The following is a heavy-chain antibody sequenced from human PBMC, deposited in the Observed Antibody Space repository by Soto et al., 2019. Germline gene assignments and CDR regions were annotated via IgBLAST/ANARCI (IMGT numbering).Heavy chain of an antibody. CDR1: GGTFSSYA. CDR3: ARGIAARRGVYYDGMDV. D-gene: IGHD6-6*01. J-gene: IGHJ6*02. Sequence: QVQLVQSGAEVKKPGSSVKVSCKASGGTFSSYAISWVRQAPGQGLEWMGGIIPIFGTANYAQKFQGRVTITADESTSKAYMELCSLRSEDTAVYYCARGIAARRGVYYDGMDVWGQGTTVTVSS. CDR2: IIPIFGTA. V-gene: IGHV1-69*01.